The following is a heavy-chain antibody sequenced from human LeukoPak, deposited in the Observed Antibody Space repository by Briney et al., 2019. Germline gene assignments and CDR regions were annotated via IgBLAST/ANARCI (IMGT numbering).Heavy chain of an antibody. V-gene: IGHV3-7*01. Sequence: GGSLRLSCAASGFTFSSYAMSWVRQAPGKGLEWVANIKQDGSEKYYVDSVKGRFTISRDNAKNSLYLQMNSLRAEDTAVYYCAREGEWELLLDYWGQGTLVAVSS. D-gene: IGHD1-26*01. J-gene: IGHJ4*02. CDR3: AREGEWELLLDY. CDR1: GFTFSSYA. CDR2: IKQDGSEK.